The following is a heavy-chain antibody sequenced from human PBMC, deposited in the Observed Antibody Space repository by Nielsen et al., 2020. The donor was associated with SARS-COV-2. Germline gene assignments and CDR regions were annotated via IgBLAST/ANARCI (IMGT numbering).Heavy chain of an antibody. V-gene: IGHV1-2*06. Sequence: VKVSCKASGYTFTSYGISWVRQAPGQGLEWMGRINPKSGGTNYAQKFQGRVTMTRDTPISTAYMELSSLRSDDTALYYCAREFIGGTAADFDYWGQGILVTVSS. CDR3: AREFIGGTAADFDY. J-gene: IGHJ4*02. D-gene: IGHD3-16*01. CDR2: INPKSGGT. CDR1: GYTFTSYG.